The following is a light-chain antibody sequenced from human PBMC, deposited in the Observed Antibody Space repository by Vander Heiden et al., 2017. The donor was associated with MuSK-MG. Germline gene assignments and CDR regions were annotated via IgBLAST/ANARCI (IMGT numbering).Light chain of an antibody. CDR2: DNN. J-gene: IGLJ2*01. CDR3: GTWDSSLTAVV. CDR1: SSNIGNNY. V-gene: IGLV1-51*01. Sequence: QSVLTQPPSVSAAPGQKVPISCSGSSSNIGNNYVSWYQQVPGTAPKLLIYDNNERPSGIPDRFSGSKSGTSATLGITGLQTGDEADYYCGTWDSSLTAVVFGGGTKLTVL.